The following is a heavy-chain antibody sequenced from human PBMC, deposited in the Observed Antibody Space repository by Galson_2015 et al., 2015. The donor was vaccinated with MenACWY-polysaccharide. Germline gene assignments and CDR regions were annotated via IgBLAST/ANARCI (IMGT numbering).Heavy chain of an antibody. D-gene: IGHD3-9*01. Sequence: SLRLSCAASGFTFSGYWMSWARQGPGKGLEWVANIRQDGSDKYYVDSVKGRFTISRDNAKNSLYLQMNSLRVEDTAVYYCVRDGADFDWLSSRMDVWGQGATVTVSS. CDR2: IRQDGSDK. CDR3: VRDGADFDWLSSRMDV. J-gene: IGHJ6*02. V-gene: IGHV3-7*03. CDR1: GFTFSGYW.